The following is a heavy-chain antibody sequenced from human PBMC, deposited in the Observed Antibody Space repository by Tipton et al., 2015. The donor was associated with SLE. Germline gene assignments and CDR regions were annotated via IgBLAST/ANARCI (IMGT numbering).Heavy chain of an antibody. D-gene: IGHD3-10*01. V-gene: IGHV4-59*11. CDR2: IHYTGST. J-gene: IGHJ4*02. CDR3: AGGGASARFDF. CDR1: GGSISGHY. Sequence: TLSLTCTVSGGSISGHYWSWIRQPPGKGLEWIGYIHYTGSTHYNPSLESRVSISIDTSKNQFSLKMTSLTPADTAVYFCAGGGASARFDFWGQGTLVTASP.